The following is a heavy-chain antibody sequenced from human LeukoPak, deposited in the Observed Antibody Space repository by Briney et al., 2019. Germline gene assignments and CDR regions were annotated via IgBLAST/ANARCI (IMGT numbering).Heavy chain of an antibody. Sequence: GGALRLSCAASGFTFDDYTMHWVRPAPGGGVEWASLICGDCCSTYYADSVKGRFTISRDNSKNSLYLQMNSLRTEDTALYYCATAVIEAAGCDYWGQGTLVTVSS. CDR2: ICGDCCST. J-gene: IGHJ4*02. V-gene: IGHV3-43*01. CDR3: ATAVIEAAGCDY. CDR1: GFTFDDYT. D-gene: IGHD6-13*01.